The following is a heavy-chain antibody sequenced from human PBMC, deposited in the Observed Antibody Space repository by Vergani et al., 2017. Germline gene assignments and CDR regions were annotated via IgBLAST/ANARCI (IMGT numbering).Heavy chain of an antibody. CDR3: ARVWSIAAASYLYYFYMDV. Sequence: QVQLVQSGAEMKKPGASVNVSCKTSGYSFNSYGINWVRQAPGQGLEWLGWISGYDGKTKYVEKLQGRITVTIDTSTNSAYMELRGLRSDDTAVYYCARVWSIAAASYLYYFYMDVWGKGTTVTVSS. CDR1: GYSFNSYG. J-gene: IGHJ6*03. D-gene: IGHD6-6*01. CDR2: ISGYDGKT. V-gene: IGHV1-18*01.